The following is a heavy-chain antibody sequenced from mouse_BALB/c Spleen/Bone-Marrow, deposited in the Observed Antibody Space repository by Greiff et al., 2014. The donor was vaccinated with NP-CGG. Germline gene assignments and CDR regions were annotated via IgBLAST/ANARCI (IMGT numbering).Heavy chain of an antibody. CDR3: AREGGYDEDYFDY. D-gene: IGHD2-2*01. CDR2: INPYNDGT. CDR1: GYTFTSYV. J-gene: IGHJ2*01. V-gene: IGHV1-14*01. Sequence: EVQLQQSGPELVKPGASVKMPCKASGYTFTSYVMHWVKQKPGQGLEWIGCINPYNDGTKYNEKFKGKATLTSDKSSSTAYMELSSLTSEDAAVYYCAREGGYDEDYFDYWGQGTTLTVSS.